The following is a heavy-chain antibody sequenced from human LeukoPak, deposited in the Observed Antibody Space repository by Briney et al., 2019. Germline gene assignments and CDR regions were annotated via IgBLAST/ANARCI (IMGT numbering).Heavy chain of an antibody. D-gene: IGHD3-22*01. Sequence: QTLSLTCAISGDSVSSNSAAWNWIRQSPSRGLEWLGRTYYRSKWYNDYAVSVKSRITINPDTSKNQFSLQLNSVTPEDTAVYYCAREPFTYYYDSSGYLNYAFDIWGQGTMVTVSS. J-gene: IGHJ3*02. V-gene: IGHV6-1*01. CDR3: AREPFTYYYDSSGYLNYAFDI. CDR1: GDSVSSNSAA. CDR2: TYYRSKWYN.